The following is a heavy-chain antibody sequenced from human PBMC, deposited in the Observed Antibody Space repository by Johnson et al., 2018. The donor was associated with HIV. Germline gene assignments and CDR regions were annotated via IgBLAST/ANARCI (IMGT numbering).Heavy chain of an antibody. CDR3: ARVIGYDNNGKAVDV. CDR2: INWNGGNT. V-gene: IGHV3-20*04. CDR1: GFTFISYD. D-gene: IGHD3-22*01. J-gene: IGHJ3*01. Sequence: MQLVESGGGVGQPGRSLKVPCAASGFTFISYDTQWVRQAPGKGLEWVSGINWNGGNTGYADSVKGRFTISRDNAKNSLYLQMNSLRVEDTALYYCARVIGYDNNGKAVDVWGQGTMVTVSS.